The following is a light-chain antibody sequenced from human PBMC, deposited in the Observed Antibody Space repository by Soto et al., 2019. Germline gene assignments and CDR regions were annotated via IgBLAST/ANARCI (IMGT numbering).Light chain of an antibody. V-gene: IGKV3D-20*02. CDR3: QQSYSIPIT. CDR2: DAS. J-gene: IGKJ5*01. Sequence: EIVLTQSPGTLSLSPGERATLSCRASQSISSTYLTWYHQKPGQAPRLLIYDASRRATGIPDRFSGSGSGTDFTLTISSLQPEDFATYYCQQSYSIPITFGQGTRLEIK. CDR1: QSISSTY.